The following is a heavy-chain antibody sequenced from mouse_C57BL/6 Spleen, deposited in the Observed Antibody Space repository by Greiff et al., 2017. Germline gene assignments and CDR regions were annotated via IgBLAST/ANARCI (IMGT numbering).Heavy chain of an antibody. D-gene: IGHD1-1*01. CDR3: AKFITTVVATPYAMDY. Sequence: LVESGAELVKPGASVKISCKASGYAFSSYWMNWVKQRPGKGLEWIGQIYPGDGDTNYNGKFKGKATLTADKSSSTAYMQLSSLTSEDSAVYFCAKFITTVVATPYAMDYWGQGTSVTVSS. CDR2: IYPGDGDT. CDR1: GYAFSSYW. J-gene: IGHJ4*01. V-gene: IGHV1-80*01.